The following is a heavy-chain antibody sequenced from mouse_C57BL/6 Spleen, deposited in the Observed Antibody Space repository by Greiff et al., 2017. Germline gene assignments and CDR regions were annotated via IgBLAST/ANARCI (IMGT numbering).Heavy chain of an antibody. J-gene: IGHJ2*01. Sequence: QVQLQQPGPELVKPGASVKISCKASGYAFSSSWMHWVKQRPGQGLEWIGRIYPGDGDTNYNGKFKGKATLTVDKSSSTAYMQLSSLTSEDSAVYFGARWVTTVVNTLFDYWGQGTTLTVSS. CDR2: IYPGDGDT. V-gene: IGHV1-82*01. CDR1: GYAFSSSW. D-gene: IGHD1-1*01. CDR3: ARWVTTVVNTLFDY.